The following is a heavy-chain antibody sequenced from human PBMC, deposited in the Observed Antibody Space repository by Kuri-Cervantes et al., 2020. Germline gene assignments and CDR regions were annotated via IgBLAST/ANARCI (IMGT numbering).Heavy chain of an antibody. CDR1: GLTFSSYE. CDR2: ISSSGSTI. CDR3: AREYSSGWYHYYYYYGMDV. J-gene: IGHJ6*02. D-gene: IGHD6-19*01. Sequence: GGSLRLSCAASGLTFSSYEMNWVRQAPGKGLEWVSYISSSGSTIYYADSVKGRFTISRDNAKNSLYLQMNSLRAEDTAVYYCAREYSSGWYHYYYYYGMDVWGQGTTVTVSS. V-gene: IGHV3-48*03.